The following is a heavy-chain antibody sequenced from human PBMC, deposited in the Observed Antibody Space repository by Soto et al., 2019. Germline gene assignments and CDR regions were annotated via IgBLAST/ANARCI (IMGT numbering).Heavy chain of an antibody. CDR3: ARSHIAVAGSDQNWFDP. V-gene: IGHV1-2*02. CDR1: GYTFTGYY. J-gene: IGHJ5*02. Sequence: QVQLVQSGAEVKKPGASVKVSCKASGYTFTGYYMHWVRQAPGQGLEWMGWINPNSGGTNYAQKFQGRVTMTRDTSISTAYMELSRLRSDDTAVYYCARSHIAVAGSDQNWFDPWGQGTLVTVSS. CDR2: INPNSGGT. D-gene: IGHD6-19*01.